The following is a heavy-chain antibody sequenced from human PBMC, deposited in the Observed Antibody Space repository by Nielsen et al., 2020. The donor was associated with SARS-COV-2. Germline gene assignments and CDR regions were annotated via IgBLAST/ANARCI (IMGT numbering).Heavy chain of an antibody. J-gene: IGHJ4*02. CDR3: ARHQQRLLLWFGEFDY. CDR1: GGSISYYY. Sequence: GSLRLSCTVSGGSISYYYWSWIRQSPGKGLEWIGYIYYSGGTNYNPSLKSRVTISVDTSKNQFSLKMSSLTAADTAVYYCARHQQRLLLWFGEFDYWGQGTLVTVSS. V-gene: IGHV4-59*08. D-gene: IGHD3-10*01. CDR2: IYYSGGT.